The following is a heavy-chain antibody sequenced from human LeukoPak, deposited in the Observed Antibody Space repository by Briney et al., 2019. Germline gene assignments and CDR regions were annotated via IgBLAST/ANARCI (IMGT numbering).Heavy chain of an antibody. Sequence: GGSLRLSCAASGFTFSSYWMHWVRQAPGKGPVWVSRINSDGSSTSYADSVKGRFTISRDNAKNTLYLQMNSLRAEDTAVYYCARGLRFDDWGQGTLVTVSS. CDR3: ARGLRFDD. J-gene: IGHJ4*02. CDR1: GFTFSSYW. CDR2: INSDGSST. V-gene: IGHV3-74*01. D-gene: IGHD5-12*01.